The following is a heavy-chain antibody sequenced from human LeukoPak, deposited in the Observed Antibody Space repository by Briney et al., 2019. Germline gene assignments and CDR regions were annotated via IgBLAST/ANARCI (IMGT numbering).Heavy chain of an antibody. CDR1: GFTVSRNY. D-gene: IGHD2-15*01. J-gene: IGHJ1*01. CDR2: TYSGGST. V-gene: IGHV3-53*01. CDR3: ARAQDYCSGSACYGYLQY. Sequence: PGGSLRLSCPGSGFTVSRNYKSWVRQAPGKGLEWVSATYSGGSTYYADSVKGRFTVSSDSSENTLYLQMNSLKAEDTAIYYCARAQDYCSGSACYGYLQYWGQGTLVTVSS.